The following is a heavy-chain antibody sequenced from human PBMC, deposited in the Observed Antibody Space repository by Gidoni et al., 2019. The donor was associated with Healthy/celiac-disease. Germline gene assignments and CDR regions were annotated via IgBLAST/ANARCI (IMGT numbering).Heavy chain of an antibody. J-gene: IGHJ6*02. CDR3: VSDYYGMDV. Sequence: RFTISRDNSKNTLYLQMNSLRAEDTAVYYCVSDYYGMDVWGQGTTVTVSS. V-gene: IGHV3-53*01.